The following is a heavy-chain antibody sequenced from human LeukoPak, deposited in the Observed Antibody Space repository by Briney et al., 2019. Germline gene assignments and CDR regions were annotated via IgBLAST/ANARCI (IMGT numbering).Heavy chain of an antibody. CDR3: ARVQKYSGYVEDR. V-gene: IGHV1-8*01. Sequence: ASVKVSCKASGYTFTSYDINWVRQATGQGLEWMGWMNPNSGNTGYAQKFQGRVTMTRNTSISTAYMELSSLRSEDTAVYYCARVQKYSGYVEDRWGQRTLVTVSS. CDR2: MNPNSGNT. CDR1: GYTFTSYD. J-gene: IGHJ5*02. D-gene: IGHD5-12*01.